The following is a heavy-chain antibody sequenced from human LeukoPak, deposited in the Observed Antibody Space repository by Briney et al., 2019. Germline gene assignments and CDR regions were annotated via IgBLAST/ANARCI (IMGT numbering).Heavy chain of an antibody. CDR1: QFTFRDYE. V-gene: IGHV3-48*03. J-gene: IGHJ4*02. D-gene: IGHD3-22*01. Sequence: GGSLRLTCTTSQFTFRDYEVNWVRQAPGKGLEWISFTGSSTIQYADSVTGRFTISRDNAKNSLYLQMNSLRVEDTAVYYCASSKWFYFDSWGQGTLVTVSS. CDR3: ASSKWFYFDS. CDR2: TGSSTI.